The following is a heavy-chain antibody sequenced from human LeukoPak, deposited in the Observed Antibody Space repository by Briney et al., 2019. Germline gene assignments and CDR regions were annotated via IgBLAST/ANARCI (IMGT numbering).Heavy chain of an antibody. V-gene: IGHV4-61*02. J-gene: IGHJ6*03. CDR1: GGSISSGSYY. CDR2: IYTSGST. D-gene: IGHD3-10*01. Sequence: TLSLTCTVSGGSISSGSYYWSWIRQPAGKGLEWIGRIYTSGSTNYNPSLKSRVTISVDTSKNQFSLKLSSVTAADTAVYYCARKGIFYGSGTRGAYYYYYMDVWGKGTTVTVSS. CDR3: ARKGIFYGSGTRGAYYYYYMDV.